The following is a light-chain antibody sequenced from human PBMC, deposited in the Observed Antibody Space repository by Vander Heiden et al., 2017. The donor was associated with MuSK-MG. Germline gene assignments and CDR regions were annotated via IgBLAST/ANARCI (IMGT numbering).Light chain of an antibody. J-gene: IGKJ4*01. CDR1: QGIYSA. CDR3: QQFNSYPTT. V-gene: IGKV1-13*02. Sequence: AIQLTQSPSSLSASVGDRISITCRASQGIYSALAWYQQKPGKTPNLLLYDASTLQSGVPSRFSGSGSGTDFTLTISSLQSEDFATYYCQQFNSYPTTFGGGTKVEIK. CDR2: DAS.